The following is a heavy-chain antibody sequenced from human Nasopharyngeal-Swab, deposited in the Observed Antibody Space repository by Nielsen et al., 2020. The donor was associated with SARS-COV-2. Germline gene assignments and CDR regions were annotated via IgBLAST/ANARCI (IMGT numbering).Heavy chain of an antibody. D-gene: IGHD2-2*01. J-gene: IGHJ4*02. CDR1: GFTFNIYA. V-gene: IGHV3-23*01. CDR3: AKSFTGPAAIYY. CDR2: ISGSGGST. Sequence: GESLKISCIASGFTFNIYAMAWVRRTPGRGLEWVSAISGSGGSTYYADSVKGRFTISRDNSKDTLYLQMNSLRAEDTAVYYCAKSFTGPAAIYYWGQGTLVTVSS.